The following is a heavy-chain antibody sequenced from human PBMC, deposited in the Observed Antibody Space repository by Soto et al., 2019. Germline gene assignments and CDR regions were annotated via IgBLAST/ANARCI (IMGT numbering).Heavy chain of an antibody. CDR2: MNPNSGNT. V-gene: IGHV1-8*01. CDR3: ARDRGYWCGGSCYTLHAFYI. CDR1: GYTFTSYD. J-gene: IGHJ3*02. Sequence: ASVKVSCKASGYTFTSYDINWVRQATGQGLEWMGWMNPNSGNTGYAQKFQGRVTMTRNTSISTAYMELSSLRSEDTAVYYCARDRGYWCGGSCYTLHAFYIWGQGTMVPVSS. D-gene: IGHD2-15*01.